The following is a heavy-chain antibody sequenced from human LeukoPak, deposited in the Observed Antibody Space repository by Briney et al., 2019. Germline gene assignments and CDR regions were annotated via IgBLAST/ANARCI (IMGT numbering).Heavy chain of an antibody. J-gene: IGHJ4*02. CDR3: AKGAAAAVSYYFDY. Sequence: PGRSLRLSCAASGFTFSSYGMHWVRQAPGKGLEWVAVISYDGSNKYYADSVKGRFTISRDNSKNTLYLQMNSLRAEDTAVYYCAKGAAAAVSYYFDYWGQGTLVTVSS. V-gene: IGHV3-30*18. CDR1: GFTFSSYG. CDR2: ISYDGSNK. D-gene: IGHD6-13*01.